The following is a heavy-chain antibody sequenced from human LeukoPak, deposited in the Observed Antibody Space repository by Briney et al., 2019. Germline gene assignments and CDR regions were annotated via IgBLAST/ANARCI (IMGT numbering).Heavy chain of an antibody. CDR1: GGSISSYY. CDR2: IYYSGSN. CDR3: ARGLYSSSSMGFDY. V-gene: IGHV4-59*01. D-gene: IGHD6-6*01. Sequence: PSETLSLTCTVSGGSISSYYWSWIRQPPGKGLEWIGYIYYSGSNNYNPSLKSRVTISVDTSKNQCSLQLSSVTAADTAVYYCARGLYSSSSMGFDYWGQGTLVTVSS. J-gene: IGHJ4*02.